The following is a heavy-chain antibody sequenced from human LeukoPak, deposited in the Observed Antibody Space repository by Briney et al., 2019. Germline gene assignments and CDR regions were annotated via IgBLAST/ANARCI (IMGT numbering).Heavy chain of an antibody. V-gene: IGHV4-61*02. D-gene: IGHD3-10*01. CDR2: IYTSGGT. CDR3: ARDWGFGFGEFRFDY. J-gene: IGHJ4*02. CDR1: GGSISSGSYY. Sequence: SQTLSLTCTVSGGSISSGSYYWSWIRQPAGKGLEWIGRIYTSGGTNYNPSLKSRVTISVDTSKNQFSLKLSSVTAADTAVYYCARDWGFGFGEFRFDYWGQGTLVTVSS.